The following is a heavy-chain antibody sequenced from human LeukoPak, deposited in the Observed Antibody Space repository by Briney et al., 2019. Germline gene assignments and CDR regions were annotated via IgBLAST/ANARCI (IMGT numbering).Heavy chain of an antibody. CDR3: ARHTYYDDTGDYYYYYMDV. CDR1: GYSFTSYW. J-gene: IGHJ6*03. V-gene: IGHV5-51*01. Sequence: GESLKISCKGSGYSFTSYWIGWVRQMPGKGLEWMGIIYPGDSDTKYSPSFQGQVTISADKSISTAYLQWGSLKASDSAMYYCARHTYYDDTGDYYYYYMDVWGKGTTVTVSS. D-gene: IGHD3-22*01. CDR2: IYPGDSDT.